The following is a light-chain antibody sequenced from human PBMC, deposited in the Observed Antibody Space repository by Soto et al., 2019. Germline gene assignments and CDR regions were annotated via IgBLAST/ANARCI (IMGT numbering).Light chain of an antibody. V-gene: IGKV2-28*01. CDR1: QSLLHRSGYNY. J-gene: IGKJ4*01. CDR2: MGS. CDR3: MQALETPHS. Sequence: DIVMTQSPLSLPVTPGEPASISCRSSQSLLHRSGYNYLDWYLQKPGQSPQLLIYMGSNRASGVPDRFSGSGSGTDFTLTISGVQAEDVGVYHCMQALETPHSFGGGTKVEIK.